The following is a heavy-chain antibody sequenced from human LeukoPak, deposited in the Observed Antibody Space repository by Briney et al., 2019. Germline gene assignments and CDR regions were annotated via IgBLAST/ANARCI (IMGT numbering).Heavy chain of an antibody. Sequence: SETLSLTCSVSGDSVSGHYWSWIRQPPGKGLEWIGYVYQTGHTPYSPSLKSRVTVSLDTSRNKVSLRVSSVTAADTAVYYCARHRFGHLFDSWGQGILVVVSS. V-gene: IGHV4-59*02. CDR2: VYQTGHT. CDR1: GDSVSGHY. CDR3: ARHRFGHLFDS. J-gene: IGHJ4*02. D-gene: IGHD3-16*01.